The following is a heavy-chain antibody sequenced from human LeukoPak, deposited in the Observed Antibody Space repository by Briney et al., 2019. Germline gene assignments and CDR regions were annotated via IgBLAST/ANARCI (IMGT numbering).Heavy chain of an antibody. V-gene: IGHV3-30*18. CDR2: ISYDGSNK. J-gene: IGHJ3*02. CDR1: GFTFSSYG. D-gene: IGHD2-2*01. CDR3: AKLPSGTDAFDI. Sequence: PGGSLRPSCAASGFTFSSYGMHWVRQAPGKGLEWVAVISYDGSNKYYADSVKSRFTISRDNSKNTLYLQMNSLRAEDTAVYYCAKLPSGTDAFDIWGQGTMVTVSS.